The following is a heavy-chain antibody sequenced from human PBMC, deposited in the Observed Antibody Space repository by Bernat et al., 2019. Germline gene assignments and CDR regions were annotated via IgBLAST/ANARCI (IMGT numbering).Heavy chain of an antibody. J-gene: IGHJ4*02. V-gene: IGHV3-23*01. CDR1: GFTFSSYA. CDR2: ISGSGGST. Sequence: EVQLLESGGGLVQPGGSLRLSCAASGFTFSSYAMSWVRQAPGKGLEWVSAISGSGGSTYYADSVKGRFTISRDNSKNTLYLQMNSLRAEDTAVYYCAKFLVPPPREYYDSSGYYYVPLFDYWGQGTLVTVSS. D-gene: IGHD3-22*01. CDR3: AKFLVPPPREYYDSSGYYYVPLFDY.